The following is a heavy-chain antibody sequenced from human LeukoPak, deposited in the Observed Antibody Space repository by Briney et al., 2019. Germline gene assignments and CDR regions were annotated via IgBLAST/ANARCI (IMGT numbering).Heavy chain of an antibody. CDR1: GGPFSGYY. CDR3: ARHIHYGSGSYYYYYYYMDV. V-gene: IGHV4-34*01. D-gene: IGHD3-10*01. J-gene: IGHJ6*03. Sequence: SETLSLTCAVYGGPFSGYYWSWIRQPPGKGLEWIGEINHSGSTNYNPSLKSRVTISVDTSKNQFSLKLSSVTAADTAVYYCARHIHYGSGSYYYYYYYMDVWGKGTTVTISS. CDR2: INHSGST.